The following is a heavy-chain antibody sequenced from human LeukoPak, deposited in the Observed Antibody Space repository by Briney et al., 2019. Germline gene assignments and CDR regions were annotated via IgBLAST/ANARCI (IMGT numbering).Heavy chain of an antibody. CDR1: GYTLTELS. CDR3: ATRKGVAGAAFDI. D-gene: IGHD6-19*01. CDR2: FDPEDGET. J-gene: IGHJ3*02. V-gene: IGHV1-24*01. Sequence: VASVKVSCKVSGYTLTELSMHWVRQAPGKGLEWMGGFDPEDGETIYAQKFQGRVTMTEDTSTDTAYMELSSLRSEDTAVYYCATRKGVAGAAFDIWGQGTMVTVSS.